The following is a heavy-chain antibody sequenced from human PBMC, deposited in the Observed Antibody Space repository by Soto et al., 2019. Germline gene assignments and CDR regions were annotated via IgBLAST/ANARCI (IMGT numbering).Heavy chain of an antibody. D-gene: IGHD3-16*02. Sequence: EVQLLESGGGLVEPGESLRLSCGVSGFTFSSYALHWFRQTPGKGLEWLSVISGSGVSTDYVDSVKGRFTISRDNSKITLYLQMNSLRADDTAVYYCAKGQAEYIWGSYRRYFDSWGQGTLVTVSS. CDR3: AKGQAEYIWGSYRRYFDS. V-gene: IGHV3-23*01. J-gene: IGHJ4*02. CDR2: ISGSGVST. CDR1: GFTFSSYA.